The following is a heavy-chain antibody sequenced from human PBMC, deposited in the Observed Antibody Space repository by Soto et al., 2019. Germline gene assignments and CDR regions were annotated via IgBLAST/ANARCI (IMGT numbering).Heavy chain of an antibody. J-gene: IGHJ1*01. V-gene: IGHV1-69*15. CDR1: GGSFRSNA. D-gene: IGHD2-21*02. CDR3: ARVGEYCGGACPQYFQH. CDR2: IIPIFGIA. Sequence: QVQLVQSGAEVKKPGSSVKISCKACGGSFRSNALSWVRQAPGQGLEWMGRIIPIFGIANYAQRFQGRVTITADESTGTAYMELSSLRSEDTAVYYCARVGEYCGGACPQYFQHWGQGTLVTVSS.